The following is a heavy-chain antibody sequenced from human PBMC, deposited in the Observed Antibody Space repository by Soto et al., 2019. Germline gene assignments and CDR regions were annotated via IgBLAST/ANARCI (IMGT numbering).Heavy chain of an antibody. J-gene: IGHJ1*01. D-gene: IGHD6-6*01. CDR2: IIPIFGTA. V-gene: IGHV1-69*05. CDR1: GGTFSSYA. CDR3: ARDRGAARTSESFQH. Sequence: QVQLVQSGAEVKKPGSSVKVSCKASGGTFSSYAISWVRQAPGQGLEWMGGIIPIFGTANYAQKFQGRVTIXXDXSXXKAYMELSSPRSEDTAVYYCARDRGAARTSESFQHWGQGTLVTVSS.